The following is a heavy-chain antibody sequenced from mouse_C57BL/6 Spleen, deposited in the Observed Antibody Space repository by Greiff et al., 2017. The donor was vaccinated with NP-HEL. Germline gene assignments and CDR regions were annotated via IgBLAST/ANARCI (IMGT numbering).Heavy chain of an antibody. V-gene: IGHV3-6*01. Sequence: EVKLQESGPGLVKPSQSLSLTCSVTGYSITSGYYWNWIRQFPGNKLEWMGYISYDGSNNYKPSLKNRISITRDTSKNQFFLKLNSVTTEDTATYYCARANYYGSRYYAMDYWGQGTSVTVSS. J-gene: IGHJ4*01. CDR1: GYSITSGYY. D-gene: IGHD1-1*01. CDR3: ARANYYGSRYYAMDY. CDR2: ISYDGSN.